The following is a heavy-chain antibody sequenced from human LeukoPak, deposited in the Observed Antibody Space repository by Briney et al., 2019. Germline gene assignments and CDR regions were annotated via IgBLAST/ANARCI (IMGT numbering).Heavy chain of an antibody. CDR2: INGDGTTT. D-gene: IGHD3-10*01. V-gene: IGHV3-74*01. Sequence: GGPLRLSCVVSGFTFSSYWMHWVRQAPGKGLVWVSRINGDGTTTTYADSVEGRFTISRDNSKNTLYLQMNSLRVEDTAVYYCTRGPPDGSGNYYPGDFWGQGTLVTVSS. CDR1: GFTFSSYW. CDR3: TRGPPDGSGNYYPGDF. J-gene: IGHJ4*02.